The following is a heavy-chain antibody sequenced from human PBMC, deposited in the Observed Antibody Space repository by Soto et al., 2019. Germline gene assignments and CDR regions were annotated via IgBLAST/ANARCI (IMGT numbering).Heavy chain of an antibody. V-gene: IGHV2-26*01. D-gene: IGHD3-22*01. J-gene: IGHJ4*02. Sequence: SGPTLVNPTETLTLTCTVSGFSLTNARLGVGWIRKPPGTALEGLAHIASNDENVYTITLMPRLTVGMETSHRQVVIYVTNVDPEDTATQYCAWTMQDEDYSRGYFDNWGQGTPVTVSS. CDR3: AWTMQDEDYSRGYFDN. CDR2: IASNDEN. CDR1: GFSLTNARLG.